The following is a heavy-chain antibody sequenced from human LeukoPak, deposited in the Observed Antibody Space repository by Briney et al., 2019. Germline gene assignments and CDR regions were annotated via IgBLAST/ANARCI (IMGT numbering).Heavy chain of an antibody. D-gene: IGHD3-10*01. V-gene: IGHV1-8*01. Sequence: ASVKVSCKASGYPFNNYDINWVRQATGQGLEWMGWMNPHSGKTGYAQNFQGRVTMTRDTSISTAYMELSSLRSEDTAVYYCARETYGSGSYGYFDYWGQGTLVTVSS. CDR2: MNPHSGKT. J-gene: IGHJ4*02. CDR3: ARETYGSGSYGYFDY. CDR1: GYPFNNYD.